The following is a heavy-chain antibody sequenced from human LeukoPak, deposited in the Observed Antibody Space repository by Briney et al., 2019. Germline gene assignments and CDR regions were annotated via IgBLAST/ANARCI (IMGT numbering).Heavy chain of an antibody. Sequence: ASVKVSCKASGYTFTSYAMNWVRQAPGQGLEWMGIINPSGGSTSYAQKFQGRVTMTRDTSTSTVYMELSSLRSEDAAVYYCARDDNLAKHTMIQGYWGQGTLVTVSS. CDR3: ARDDNLAKHTMIQGY. CDR2: INPSGGST. J-gene: IGHJ4*02. CDR1: GYTFTSYA. V-gene: IGHV1-46*01. D-gene: IGHD3-22*01.